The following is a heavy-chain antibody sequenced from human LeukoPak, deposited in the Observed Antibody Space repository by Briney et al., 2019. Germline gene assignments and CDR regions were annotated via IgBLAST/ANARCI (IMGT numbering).Heavy chain of an antibody. V-gene: IGHV3-21*01. CDR3: ARVSGYSSSWVFDY. CDR1: GFTFSSYS. D-gene: IGHD6-13*01. J-gene: IGHJ4*02. Sequence: GGSLRLSCAASGFTFSSYSMNWVRQAPGKGLEWVSSVSSSSSYICYADSVKGRFTISRDNAKNSLYLQMNSLRAEDTAVYYCARVSGYSSSWVFDYWGQGTLVTVSS. CDR2: VSSSSSYI.